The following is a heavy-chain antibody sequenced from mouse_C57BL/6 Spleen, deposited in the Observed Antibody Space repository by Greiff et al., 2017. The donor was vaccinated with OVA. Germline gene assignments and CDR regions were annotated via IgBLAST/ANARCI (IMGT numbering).Heavy chain of an antibody. J-gene: IGHJ2*01. CDR1: GYTFTSYW. CDR3: ARPHYYGSSSYYFDY. V-gene: IGHV1-55*01. CDR2: IYPGSGST. Sequence: QVQLQQPGAELVKPGASVKMSCKASGYTFTSYWLTWVKQRPGQGLEWIGDIYPGSGSTNYNEKLKSKATLTVDTSSSAAYMQLSSLTSEDSAVYYCARPHYYGSSSYYFDYWGQGTTLTVSS. D-gene: IGHD1-1*01.